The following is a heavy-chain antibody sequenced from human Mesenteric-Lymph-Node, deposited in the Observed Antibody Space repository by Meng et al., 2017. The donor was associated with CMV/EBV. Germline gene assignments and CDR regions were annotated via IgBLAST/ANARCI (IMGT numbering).Heavy chain of an antibody. CDR3: VRRTNISGPPV. J-gene: IGHJ4*02. D-gene: IGHD6-19*01. V-gene: IGHV4-39*01. CDR2: IYDTGNSGNT. Sequence: SGVSISGTEHYGVWIRQPPGKGLEWIGSIYDTGNSGNTYYNPSLKRRVTISADTSKNQFYLNVNSVTAADTAVYYCVRRTNISGPPVWGQGTLVTVSS. CDR1: GVSISGTEHY.